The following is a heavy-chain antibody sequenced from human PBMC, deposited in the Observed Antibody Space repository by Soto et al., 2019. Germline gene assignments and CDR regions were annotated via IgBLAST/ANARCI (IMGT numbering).Heavy chain of an antibody. CDR1: GFTVSSKY. V-gene: IGHV3-53*04. Sequence: GVSLRLSFAASGFTVSSKYMSWVRQAPGKGLEWVSVIYSGGSTYYADSVKGRFTISRHNSKNTLYLQMNSLRAEDTAVYYCARARISRFLHGYWGQGTLVTVSS. D-gene: IGHD3-10*01. CDR2: IYSGGST. CDR3: ARARISRFLHGY. J-gene: IGHJ4*02.